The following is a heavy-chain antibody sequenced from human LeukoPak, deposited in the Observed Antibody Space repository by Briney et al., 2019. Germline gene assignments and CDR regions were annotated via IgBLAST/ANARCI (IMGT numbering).Heavy chain of an antibody. CDR2: INPSGGST. D-gene: IGHD2-2*01. CDR1: GYTFTSYY. CDR3: AREGVPAAHNWFDP. Sequence: ASVKVSCKASGYTFTSYYMHWVRQAPGQGLEWMGIINPSGGSTSYAQKFQGRVTMTRDMSTSTAYMELRSLRSDDTAVYYCAREGVPAAHNWFDPWGQGTLVTVSS. J-gene: IGHJ5*02. V-gene: IGHV1-46*01.